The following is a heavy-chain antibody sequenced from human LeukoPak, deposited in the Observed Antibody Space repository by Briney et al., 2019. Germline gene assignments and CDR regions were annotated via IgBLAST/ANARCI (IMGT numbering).Heavy chain of an antibody. CDR1: GFTFSSYD. V-gene: IGHV3-13*01. Sequence: GGSLRLSCAASGFTFSSYDMHWVRHATGKGLEWVSAIGTAGDTYYPGSVKGRFTISRENAKNSLYLQMNSLRAGDTAVYYCARADRGRNWNYASWYFDLWGRGTLVTVSS. CDR3: ARADRGRNWNYASWYFDL. J-gene: IGHJ2*01. CDR2: IGTAGDT. D-gene: IGHD1-7*01.